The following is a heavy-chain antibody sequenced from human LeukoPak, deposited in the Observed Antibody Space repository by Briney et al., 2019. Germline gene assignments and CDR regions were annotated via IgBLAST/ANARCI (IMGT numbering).Heavy chain of an antibody. J-gene: IGHJ4*02. CDR1: GGSISGYF. D-gene: IGHD5-24*01. CDR2: IYTSGST. CDR3: ARDGRWLHQPFDY. V-gene: IGHV4-4*07. Sequence: SETLSLTCTVSGGSISGYFWSWIRQPAGKGLEWIGRIYTSGSTKYNPSLKSRLTMSVDTSKNQFSLKLSSVTAADTAVYYCARDGRWLHQPFDYWGQGTLVTVSS.